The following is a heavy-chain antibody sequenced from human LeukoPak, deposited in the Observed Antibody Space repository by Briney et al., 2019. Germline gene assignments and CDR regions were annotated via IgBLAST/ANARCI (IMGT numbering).Heavy chain of an antibody. D-gene: IGHD2-2*01. CDR2: IYHSGST. V-gene: IGHV4-38-2*02. J-gene: IGHJ4*02. CDR1: GYSISSGYY. CDR3: ASYDVGYCSSTSCPFDY. Sequence: SETLSLTCTVSGYSISSGYYWGWIRQPPGKGLEWIGSIYHSGSTYYNPSLKSRVTISVDTPKNQFSLKLSSVTAADTAVYYCASYDVGYCSSTSCPFDYWGQRTLVTVSS.